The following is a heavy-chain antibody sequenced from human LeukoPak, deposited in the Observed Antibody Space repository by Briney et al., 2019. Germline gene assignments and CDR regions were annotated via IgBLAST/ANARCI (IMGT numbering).Heavy chain of an antibody. D-gene: IGHD3-22*01. J-gene: IGHJ4*02. Sequence: PGGSLRLSCAASGFTFSSYWMSWVRQAPGKGLEWVANIKQDGSEKYYVDSVKGRFTISRDNAKNSLYLQMNSLRAEDTAVYYCARDFYYDSSGYYPAREFDYWGQGTLVTVSS. CDR1: GFTFSSYW. V-gene: IGHV3-7*01. CDR3: ARDFYYDSSGYYPAREFDY. CDR2: IKQDGSEK.